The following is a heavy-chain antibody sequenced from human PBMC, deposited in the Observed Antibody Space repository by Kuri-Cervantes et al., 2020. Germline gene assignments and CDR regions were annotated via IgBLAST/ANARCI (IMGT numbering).Heavy chain of an antibody. V-gene: IGHV1-69*05. D-gene: IGHD3-16*02. CDR1: GGTFSSYA. J-gene: IGHJ6*04. CDR2: IIPIFGTA. Sequence: SVKVSCKASGGTFSSYAISWVRQAPGQGLEWMGGIIPIFGTANYAQKFQGRVTITTDESTSTAYMELSSLRSEDTAVYYCARERDYVWGSYPMGVRGKGTTVTVSS. CDR3: ARERDYVWGSYPMGV.